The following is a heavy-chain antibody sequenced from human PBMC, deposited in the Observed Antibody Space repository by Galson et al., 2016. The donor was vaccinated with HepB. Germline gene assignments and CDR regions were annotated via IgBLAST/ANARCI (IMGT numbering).Heavy chain of an antibody. CDR1: GYSFTNYW. CDR3: SRHTGSGDYVYGLDV. V-gene: IGHV5-10-1*01. Sequence: QSGAEVTKPGESLRISCKGSGYSFTNYWISWVRQMPGKGLEWMGRIDPSDSFTNYSPSFQGHVTISADKSISTAYLQWSSLMASDTAMYYCSRHTGSGDYVYGLDVWGQGTTVTVSS. CDR2: IDPSDSFT. J-gene: IGHJ6*02. D-gene: IGHD4-17*01.